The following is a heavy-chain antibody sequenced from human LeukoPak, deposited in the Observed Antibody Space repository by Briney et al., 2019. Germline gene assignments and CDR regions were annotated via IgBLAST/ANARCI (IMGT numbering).Heavy chain of an antibody. CDR1: GGSVSSSSYY. V-gene: IGHV4-39*07. D-gene: IGHD3-22*01. J-gene: IGHJ3*02. CDR2: IYHSGST. CDR3: AKTYYYDTDAFDI. Sequence: SETLSLTCTVSGGSVSSSSYYWGWIRQPPGKGLEWIGSIYHSGSTYYNPSLKIRVTISVDTSKNQFSLKLSSVTAADTAVYYCAKTYYYDTDAFDIWGQGTMVTVSS.